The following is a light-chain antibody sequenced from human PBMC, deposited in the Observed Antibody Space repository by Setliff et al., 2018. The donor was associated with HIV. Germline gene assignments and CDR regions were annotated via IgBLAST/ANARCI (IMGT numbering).Light chain of an antibody. CDR3: QQYYSTPLT. V-gene: IGKV4-1*01. Sequence: DIVMTQSPDALAVSLGERATINCKSSQSVLYRSNNKNYLAWYQQKPGQPPRLLIYWASTRESGVPDRFSGSGSETDFTLTISSLQAEDVAVYYCQQYYSTPLTFGGGTKVDIK. J-gene: IGKJ4*01. CDR2: WAS. CDR1: QSVLYRSNNKNY.